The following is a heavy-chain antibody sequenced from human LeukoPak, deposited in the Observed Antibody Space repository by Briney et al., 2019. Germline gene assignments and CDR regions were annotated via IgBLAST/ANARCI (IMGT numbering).Heavy chain of an antibody. CDR2: IIPILGIA. V-gene: IGHV1-69*04. Sequence: GASVKVSCKASGGTFSSYAISWVRQAPGQGLEWMGRIIPILGIANYAQKFQGRVTITADKSTSTAYMELSSLRSEDTAVYYCARGYYYDSSGYYYYPYYFDYWGQGTPVTVSS. CDR3: ARGYYYDSSGYYYYPYYFDY. CDR1: GGTFSSYA. D-gene: IGHD3-22*01. J-gene: IGHJ4*02.